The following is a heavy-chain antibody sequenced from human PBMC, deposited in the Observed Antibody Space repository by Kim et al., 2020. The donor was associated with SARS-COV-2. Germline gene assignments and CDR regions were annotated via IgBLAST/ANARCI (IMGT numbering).Heavy chain of an antibody. D-gene: IGHD2-2*01. CDR2: ISSSSSTI. Sequence: GGSLRLSCAASGFTFSSYSMNWVRQAPGKGLEWVSYISSSSSTIYYADSVNGRFTISRDNAKNSLYLQMNSLRAEDTAVYYCARDRVVVPAAIEGYYYYGMGVWGQGTTVSVS. J-gene: IGHJ6*02. CDR1: GFTFSSYS. CDR3: ARDRVVVPAAIEGYYYYGMGV. V-gene: IGHV3-48*04.